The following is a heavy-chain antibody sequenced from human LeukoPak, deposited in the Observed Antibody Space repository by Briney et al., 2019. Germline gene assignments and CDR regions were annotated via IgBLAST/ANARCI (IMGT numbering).Heavy chain of an antibody. CDR2: IYSGGST. V-gene: IGHV3-53*01. J-gene: IGHJ3*02. D-gene: IGHD4-17*01. CDR3: ARALYGDYAGAFDI. Sequence: GGSLRLSCAASGFTVSSNYMSWVRQAPGKGLEWVSVIYSGGSTYYADSVKGRFTISRDNSKNTLYLQMNSLRAEDTAVYYCARALYGDYAGAFDIWGQGTMVTVSS. CDR1: GFTVSSNY.